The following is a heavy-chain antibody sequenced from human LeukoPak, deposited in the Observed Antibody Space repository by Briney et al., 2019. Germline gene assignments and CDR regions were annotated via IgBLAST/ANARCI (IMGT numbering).Heavy chain of an antibody. V-gene: IGHV4-39*07. J-gene: IGHJ4*02. CDR3: ARDWGPGYGGYDG. D-gene: IGHD5-12*01. CDR1: GGSISSSSYY. CDR2: IYYSGST. Sequence: SETLSLTCTVSGGSISSSSYYWGWIRQPPGKGLEWIGSIYYSGSTYYNPSLKSRVTISVDTSKNQFSLKLTSVTAADTAVYYCARDWGPGYGGYDGWGQGTLVTVSS.